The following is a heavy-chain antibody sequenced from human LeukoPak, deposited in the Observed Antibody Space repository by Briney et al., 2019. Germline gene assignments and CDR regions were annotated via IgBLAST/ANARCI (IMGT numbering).Heavy chain of an antibody. CDR2: ISWNSGSI. V-gene: IGHV3-9*01. Sequence: SLRLSCAASGFTFDDYAMHWVRQAPGKGLEWVSGISWNSGSIGYADSVKGRFTISRDNAKNSLYLQMNSLRAEDTAVYYCARLSGSYADYAFDIWGQGTMVTVSS. D-gene: IGHD1-26*01. CDR1: GFTFDDYA. CDR3: ARLSGSYADYAFDI. J-gene: IGHJ3*02.